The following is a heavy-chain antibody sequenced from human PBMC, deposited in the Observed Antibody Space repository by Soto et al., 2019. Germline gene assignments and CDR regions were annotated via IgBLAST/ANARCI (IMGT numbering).Heavy chain of an antibody. CDR3: ARATPVVTDV. V-gene: IGHV4-30-4*01. CDR2: IYYSGRT. J-gene: IGHJ6*02. CDR1: GGSISSGDYY. D-gene: IGHD5-18*01. Sequence: QVQLQEAGPGLVKPSQTLSLTCTVSGGSISSGDYYWSWTRQPPGKGLEWIGYIYYSGRTYYNPSLKIRVTISVDTSKNHFSLKLSSVTAADTAVYYCARATPVVTDVWGQGTTVTVSS.